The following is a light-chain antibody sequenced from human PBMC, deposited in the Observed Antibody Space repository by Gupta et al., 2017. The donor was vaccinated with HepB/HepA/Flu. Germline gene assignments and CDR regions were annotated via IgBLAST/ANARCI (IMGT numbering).Light chain of an antibody. CDR1: QSVSSN. J-gene: IGKJ1*01. CDR3: QQYYNWPRWT. V-gene: IGKV3-15*01. CDR2: GAF. Sequence: IVMTQSPATLSVSPGERATSSCRASQSVSSNLAWYKQEPGQAPRLLIYGAFTRDTDIPARLSGSGFGKELSLTTSSRQSEDFAVYYCQQYYNWPRWTFGQGTKVEIK.